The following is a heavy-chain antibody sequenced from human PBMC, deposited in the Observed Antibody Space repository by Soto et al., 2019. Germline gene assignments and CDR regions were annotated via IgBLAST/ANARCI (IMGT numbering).Heavy chain of an antibody. CDR2: ISTTSSSI. D-gene: IGHD3-3*01. CDR1: GFTFSSYS. CDR3: ARKGVAFDY. J-gene: IGHJ4*02. V-gene: IGHV3-48*02. Sequence: GGSLRLSCAASGFTFSSYSMNWVRQAPGKGLEWISYISTTSSSIYYADSVKGRFTISRDNAKNSLFLQMNSLRDEDTAVYYCARKGVAFDYWRQGALATVSS.